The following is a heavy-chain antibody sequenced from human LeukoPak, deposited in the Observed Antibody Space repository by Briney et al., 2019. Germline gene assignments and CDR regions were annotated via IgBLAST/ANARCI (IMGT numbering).Heavy chain of an antibody. Sequence: ASVKVSCKASGYTFTGYYMHWVRQAPGQGLEWMGWINPNSGGTNYAQKFQGMVTMTRDTSISTAYMELSRLRSDDTAVYYCARGVYYNSGYYFNYWGQGTLVTVSS. D-gene: IGHD1-1*01. CDR1: GYTFTGYY. CDR3: ARGVYYNSGYYFNY. CDR2: INPNSGGT. J-gene: IGHJ4*02. V-gene: IGHV1-2*02.